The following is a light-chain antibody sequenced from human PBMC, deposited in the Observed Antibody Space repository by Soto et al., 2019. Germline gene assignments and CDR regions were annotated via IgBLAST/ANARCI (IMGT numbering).Light chain of an antibody. CDR3: QQYGSSPRT. CDR2: GAS. Sequence: EIVLTQSPGTLSLSPGERTNLSCRASQSVRSSYLAWYQQKPGQAPRVLIYGASSRATGLPDRFSGSGSGTDFTLTISRLEPEDFAVYYCQQYGSSPRTFGQGTKV. CDR1: QSVRSSY. V-gene: IGKV3-20*01. J-gene: IGKJ1*01.